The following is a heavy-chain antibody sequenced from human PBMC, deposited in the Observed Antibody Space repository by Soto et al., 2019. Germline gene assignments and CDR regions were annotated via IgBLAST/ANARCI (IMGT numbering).Heavy chain of an antibody. D-gene: IGHD3-3*01. Sequence: QVQLVQSGAEVKKPGASVKVSCKASGYTFTSYGISWVRQAPGPGLEWMGWISAYNGHTNYAQKLQGRVTMTTDTPTSTAYMELRSLRSDDTAVYYCATTKPSNYDFWSGYYTDYYYYGMDVWVQGTTVTVSS. CDR3: ATTKPSNYDFWSGYYTDYYYYGMDV. V-gene: IGHV1-18*01. CDR1: GYTFTSYG. J-gene: IGHJ6*02. CDR2: ISAYNGHT.